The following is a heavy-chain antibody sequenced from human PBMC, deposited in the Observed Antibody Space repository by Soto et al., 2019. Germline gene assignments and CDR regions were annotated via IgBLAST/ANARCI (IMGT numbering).Heavy chain of an antibody. CDR1: GFTFSSYG. V-gene: IGHV3-30*18. CDR2: ISYDGSNK. CDR3: AKVRGPRQWLHESPYSYYFYMDV. J-gene: IGHJ6*03. Sequence: QVQLVESGGGVVQPGRSLRLSCAASGFTFSSYGMHWVRQAPGKGLEWVAVISYDGSNKYYADSVKGRFTISRDNSKNTLYLQMNSLRAEDTAVYYCAKVRGPRQWLHESPYSYYFYMDVWGKGTTVTVSS. D-gene: IGHD6-19*01.